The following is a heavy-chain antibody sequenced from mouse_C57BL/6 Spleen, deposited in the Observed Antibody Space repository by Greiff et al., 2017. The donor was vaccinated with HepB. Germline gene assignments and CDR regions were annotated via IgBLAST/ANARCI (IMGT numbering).Heavy chain of an antibody. CDR3: ARSDYGSSYYYYAMDY. CDR1: GYTFTDYY. V-gene: IGHV1-76*01. CDR2: IYPGRGNT. D-gene: IGHD1-1*01. Sequence: QVQLQQSGAELVRPGASVKLSCKASGYTFTDYYINWVKQRPGQGLEWIARIYPGRGNTYYNGKFKGKATLTAEKSSSTAYMQLSSLTSEDSAVYFCARSDYGSSYYYYAMDYWGQGTSVTVSS. J-gene: IGHJ4*01.